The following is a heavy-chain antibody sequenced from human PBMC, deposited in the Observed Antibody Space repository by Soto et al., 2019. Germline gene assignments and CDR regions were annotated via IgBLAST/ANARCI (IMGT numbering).Heavy chain of an antibody. D-gene: IGHD6-13*01. CDR2: ISYGGDNK. V-gene: IGHV3-30*09. CDR1: GFIFSDYA. Sequence: QVQLVESGGGVVQLGRSLRLSCAASGFIFSDYAMHWVRQAPGKGLEWVAVISYGGDNKYYADSVRGRFAISRDNLKNTLDLQMNSLSPEDTAMYHCAKARPSTSWYGLEADFWGQGTLVTVSS. J-gene: IGHJ4*02. CDR3: AKARPSTSWYGLEADF.